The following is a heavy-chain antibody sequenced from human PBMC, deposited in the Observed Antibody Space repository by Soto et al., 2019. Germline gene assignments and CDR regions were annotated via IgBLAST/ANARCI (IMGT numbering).Heavy chain of an antibody. CDR2: MNPSSGYT. V-gene: IGHV1-8*01. Sequence: ASVKVSCKASGYTFSNYDINWVRQATGQGLEWLGWMNPSSGYTGYAQKFQGRVTMTGDTSISTAYMELSSLTSSDTAVYYCARFVRHQLPTIDYWGQGALVTVSS. CDR1: GYTFSNYD. J-gene: IGHJ4*02. D-gene: IGHD1-26*01. CDR3: ARFVRHQLPTIDY.